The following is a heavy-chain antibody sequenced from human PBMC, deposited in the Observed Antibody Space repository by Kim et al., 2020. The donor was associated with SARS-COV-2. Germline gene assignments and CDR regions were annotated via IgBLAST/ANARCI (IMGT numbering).Heavy chain of an antibody. CDR3: AKSTTVADAFDI. CDR1: GFTFSSYA. CDR2: ISGSGGST. Sequence: GGSLRRSCAASGFTFSSYAMSWVRQAPGKGLEWVSAISGSGGSTYYADSVKGRFTISRDNSKNTLYLQMNSLRAEDTAVYYCAKSTTVADAFDIWGQGTMVTVSS. D-gene: IGHD4-17*01. J-gene: IGHJ3*02. V-gene: IGHV3-23*01.